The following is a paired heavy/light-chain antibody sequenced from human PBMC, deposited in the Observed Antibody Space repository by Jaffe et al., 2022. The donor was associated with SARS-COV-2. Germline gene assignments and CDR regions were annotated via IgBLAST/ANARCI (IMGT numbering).Heavy chain of an antibody. CDR2: ISSSSGTYI. CDR3: VRDWGSGDCSSPNCQYYLDY. J-gene: IGHJ4*02. D-gene: IGHD6-13*01. V-gene: IGHV3-21*01. Sequence: DVQLAESGGGLVKPGGSLRLSCAASGFIFSYYNMHWVRQAPAKGLEWVSSISSSSGTYIYYADSVRGRFTISRDNAKNSLYLQMDSLRADDTAVYYCVRDWGSGDCSSPNCQYYLDYWGQGTLVTISS. CDR1: GFIFSYYN.
Light chain of an antibody. J-gene: IGKJ1*01. Sequence: DIVMTQSPDSLAVSLGERATISCKSSQSLLYSSINKNYVAWYQQKPGQPPNLLIYWASTRESGVPDRFSGSGSGTDFTLTISSLQAEDVAVYYCLQYYTTPRTFGQGTKVEIE. CDR1: QSLLYSSINKNY. CDR2: WAS. CDR3: LQYYTTPRT. V-gene: IGKV4-1*01.